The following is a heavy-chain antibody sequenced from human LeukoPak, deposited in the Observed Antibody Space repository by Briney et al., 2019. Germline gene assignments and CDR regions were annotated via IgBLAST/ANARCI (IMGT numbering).Heavy chain of an antibody. CDR3: ARGNDYGGPPFDY. CDR1: GGSISSYY. D-gene: IGHD4-23*01. Sequence: SETLSLTCTVSGGSISSYYWSWIRQPPGKGLEWIGYIYYSGSTNYNPSLKSRVTLSVDTSKNQFSLKLSSVTAADTAVYYCARGNDYGGPPFDYWGQGTLVTVSS. V-gene: IGHV4-59*08. J-gene: IGHJ4*02. CDR2: IYYSGST.